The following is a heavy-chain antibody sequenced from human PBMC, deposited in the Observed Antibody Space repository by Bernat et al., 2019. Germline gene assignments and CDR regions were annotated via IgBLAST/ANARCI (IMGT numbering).Heavy chain of an antibody. CDR2: IWYDGSNK. V-gene: IGHV3-33*01. D-gene: IGHD6-13*01. J-gene: IGHJ6*02. Sequence: QVQLVESGGGVVQPGRSLRLSCAASGFTFSSYGMHWVRQAPGKGLEWVAVIWYDGSNKYYADSVKGRFTISRDNSKNTLYLQMNSLRAEDTAVYYCARVGPYSSSWYYYYGMDVWGHGTTVTVSS. CDR1: GFTFSSYG. CDR3: ARVGPYSSSWYYYYGMDV.